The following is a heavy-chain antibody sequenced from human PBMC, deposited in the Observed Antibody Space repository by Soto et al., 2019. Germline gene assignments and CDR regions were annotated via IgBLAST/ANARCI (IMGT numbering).Heavy chain of an antibody. J-gene: IGHJ4*02. Sequence: QVNLVQSGAEVKKPGASVKVSCKASGYTFPSIGITWVRQAPGQGLEWMGGISAHNGNTDYAQKLQGRVIVTRDTSTSTAYMELRSLRSDDTAVYYCARGRYGDYWGQGALVTVSS. V-gene: IGHV1-18*01. CDR3: ARGRYGDY. D-gene: IGHD1-1*01. CDR1: GYTFPSIG. CDR2: ISAHNGNT.